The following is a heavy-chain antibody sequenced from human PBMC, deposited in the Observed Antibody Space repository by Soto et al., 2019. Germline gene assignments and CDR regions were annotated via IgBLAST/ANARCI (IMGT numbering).Heavy chain of an antibody. J-gene: IGHJ4*02. D-gene: IGHD6-19*01. V-gene: IGHV3-21*01. CDR1: GFTFSSYS. CDR2: ISSSSSYI. Sequence: GGSLRLSCAASGFTFSSYSTNWVRQAPGKGLEWVSSISSSSSYIYYADSVKGRFTISRDNAKNSLYLQMNSLRAEDTAVYYCARDSGWQTFDYWGQGTLVTVSS. CDR3: ARDSGWQTFDY.